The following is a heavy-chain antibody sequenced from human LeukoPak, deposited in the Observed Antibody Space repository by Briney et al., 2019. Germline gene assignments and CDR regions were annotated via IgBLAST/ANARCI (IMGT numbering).Heavy chain of an antibody. J-gene: IGHJ4*02. CDR3: ARALFGYSYGSYFDY. D-gene: IGHD5-18*01. V-gene: IGHV1-69*05. Sequence: GASVKVSCKASGGTFSSYAISWVRQAPGQGLEWMGGIIPIFGTANYAQKFQGRVTITTDESTSTAYMELSSLRSEDTAVYYCARALFGYSYGSYFDYWGQGTLVTVSS. CDR1: GGTFSSYA. CDR2: IIPIFGTA.